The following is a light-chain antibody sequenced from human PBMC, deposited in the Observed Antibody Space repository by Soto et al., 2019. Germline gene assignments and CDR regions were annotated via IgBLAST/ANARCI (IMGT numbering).Light chain of an antibody. CDR1: QSVSSSL. V-gene: IGKV3-20*01. CDR3: QLYGDSLFT. J-gene: IGKJ3*01. CDR2: GAT. Sequence: EIVMTQSPVTLSVSPGERASLSCRASQSVSSSLLAWYQQKPGQAPRVLIYGATSRATGIPDRFSGSVSGTDFTLTISRLEPEDFAVYYCQLYGDSLFTFGPGTKVDNK.